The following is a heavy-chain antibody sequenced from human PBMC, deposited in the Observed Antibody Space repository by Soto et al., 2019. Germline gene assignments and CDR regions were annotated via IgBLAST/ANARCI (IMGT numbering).Heavy chain of an antibody. V-gene: IGHV3-7*04. J-gene: IGHJ4*02. CDR3: ARDSGRFHIEH. D-gene: IGHD1-26*01. CDR2: IKPDGSEE. Sequence: GGALRVPRGGSGFILSKFWIILGRQAPGKGLEWVANIKPDGSEEYYVDSMKGRFTISRDNAKNSLFLQVNSLRAEDTAVYYCARDSGRFHIEHWGQGTLVTVSS. CDR1: GFILSKFW.